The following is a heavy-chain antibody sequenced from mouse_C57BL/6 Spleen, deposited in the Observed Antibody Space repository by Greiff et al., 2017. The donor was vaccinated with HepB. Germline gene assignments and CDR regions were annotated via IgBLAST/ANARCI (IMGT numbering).Heavy chain of an antibody. D-gene: IGHD1-1*01. CDR1: GYTFTDYE. V-gene: IGHV1-15*01. CDR3: TCLYCYGTLDV. J-gene: IGHJ1*03. Sequence: VQLQQSGAELVRPGASVTLSCKASGYTFTDYEMHWVKQTPVHGLEWIGAIDPETGGTAYNQKFKGEAILTADKSSSTAYMGLRSLTSEDSAVYYCTCLYCYGTLDVWGTGTRSPSPQ. CDR2: IDPETGGT.